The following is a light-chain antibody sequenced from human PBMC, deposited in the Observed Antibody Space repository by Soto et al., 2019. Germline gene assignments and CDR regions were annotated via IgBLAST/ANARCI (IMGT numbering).Light chain of an antibody. J-gene: IGKJ1*01. CDR2: DTS. CDR1: QSVSRN. V-gene: IGKV3-15*01. CDR3: QQYNYWPT. Sequence: EIVMTQSPATLSVSPGERATLSCRASQSVSRNLAWYQQKPGQAPRLLIYDTSTRATGIPARFSGSGSGTEFTLSISSLQSEDFAVYYCQQYNYWPTFGQGTRVEIK.